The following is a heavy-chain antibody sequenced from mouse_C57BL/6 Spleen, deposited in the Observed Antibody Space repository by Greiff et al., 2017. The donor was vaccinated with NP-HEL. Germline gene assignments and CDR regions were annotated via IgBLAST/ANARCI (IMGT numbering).Heavy chain of an antibody. D-gene: IGHD1-1*01. Sequence: QVQLQQSDAELVKPGASVKISCKASGYTFTDHTIHWMKQRPEQGLEWIGYIYPRDGSTKYNEKFKGKATLTADKSSSTAYMQLNSLTSEGSAVYFCANYYGSRYYFDYWGQGTTLTVSS. CDR1: GYTFTDHT. CDR2: IYPRDGST. CDR3: ANYYGSRYYFDY. J-gene: IGHJ2*01. V-gene: IGHV1-78*01.